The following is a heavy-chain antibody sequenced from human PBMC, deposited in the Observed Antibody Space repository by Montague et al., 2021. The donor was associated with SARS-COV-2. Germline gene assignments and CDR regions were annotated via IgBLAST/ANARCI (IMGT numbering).Heavy chain of an antibody. CDR1: GGSISSSIDY. V-gene: IGHV4-39*01. D-gene: IGHD2-21*01. CDR3: GRFRGVWWGADGSGPFDY. CDR2: VYESGRS. J-gene: IGHJ4*02. Sequence: SETLSLTCTVSGGSISSSIDYWGWIRQPPGKGLEWIGSVYESGRSYYNPSLKSRVTISVDTSQNRFSLRLRSVTAADTAVYYCGRFRGVWWGADGSGPFDYWGQGTLVTVSS.